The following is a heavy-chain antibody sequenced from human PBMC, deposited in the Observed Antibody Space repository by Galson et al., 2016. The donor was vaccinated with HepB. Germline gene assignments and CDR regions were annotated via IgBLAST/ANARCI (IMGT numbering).Heavy chain of an antibody. Sequence: LRLSCAASGFTFDDFAMHWVRLAPGKGLEWVSGISWNSGNIDYAGSVKGRFTISRDNAKNSLDLHMNSLRPEDTAFYFCAKAMGGVGITPIFDLWGQGIPVTVSS. CDR1: GFTFDDFA. D-gene: IGHD3-10*01. V-gene: IGHV3-9*01. CDR3: AKAMGGVGITPIFDL. J-gene: IGHJ4*02. CDR2: ISWNSGNI.